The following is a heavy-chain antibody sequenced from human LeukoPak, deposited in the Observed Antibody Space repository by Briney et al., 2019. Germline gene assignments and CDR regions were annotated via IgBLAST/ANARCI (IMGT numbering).Heavy chain of an antibody. CDR1: GGSISSSSYY. J-gene: IGHJ3*02. Sequence: SETLSLTCPVSGGSISSSSYYWGWIRQPPGKGLEWIGSIYYSGSTYYNPSLKSRVTISVDTSKNQFSLKLSSVTAADTAVYYCASNRKWADAFDIWGQGTMVTVSS. CDR3: ASNRKWADAFDI. V-gene: IGHV4-39*07. CDR2: IYYSGST. D-gene: IGHD1-26*01.